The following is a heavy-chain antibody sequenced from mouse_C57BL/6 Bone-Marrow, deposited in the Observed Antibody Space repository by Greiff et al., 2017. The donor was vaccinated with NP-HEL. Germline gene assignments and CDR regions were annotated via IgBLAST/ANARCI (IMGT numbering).Heavy chain of an antibody. CDR3: ARTLYYGSEDYYAMDY. J-gene: IGHJ4*01. V-gene: IGHV1-50*01. Sequence: QVQLQQPGAELVKPGASVKLSCKASGYTFTSYWMQWVKQRPGQGLEWIGEIDPSDSYTNYNQKFKGKATLTVDKSSSTAYMQLSSLTSEDSAVYYCARTLYYGSEDYYAMDYWGQGTSVTVSS. D-gene: IGHD1-1*01. CDR1: GYTFTSYW. CDR2: IDPSDSYT.